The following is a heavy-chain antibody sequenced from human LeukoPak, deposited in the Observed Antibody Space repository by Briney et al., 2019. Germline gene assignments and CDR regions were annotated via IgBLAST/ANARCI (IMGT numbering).Heavy chain of an antibody. D-gene: IGHD3-22*01. CDR3: ARDTSGYLTPFEY. Sequence: ASVKVSCKASGYTFTSYGISWVRQAPGQGLEWMGWISVYNGHTNYAQKLQGRVTMTTDTSTSTAYMELRSLRSDGTAVYYCARDTSGYLTPFEYWGQGTLVTVSS. V-gene: IGHV1-18*01. J-gene: IGHJ4*02. CDR2: ISVYNGHT. CDR1: GYTFTSYG.